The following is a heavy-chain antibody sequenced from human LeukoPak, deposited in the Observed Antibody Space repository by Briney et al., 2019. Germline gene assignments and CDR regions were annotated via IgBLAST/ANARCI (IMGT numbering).Heavy chain of an antibody. CDR2: INAGNGNT. V-gene: IGHV1-3*01. Sequence: ASVTVSCKASGYTFTSYAMHWVRQAPGQRLEWMGWINAGNGNTKYSQKFQGRVTITRDTSASTAYMELSSLRSEDTAVYYCARDGSSGWFDYWGQGTLVTVSS. D-gene: IGHD6-19*01. CDR3: ARDGSSGWFDY. CDR1: GYTFTSYA. J-gene: IGHJ4*02.